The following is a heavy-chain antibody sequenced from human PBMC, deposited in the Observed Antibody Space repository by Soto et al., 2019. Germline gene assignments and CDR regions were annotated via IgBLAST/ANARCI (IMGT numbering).Heavy chain of an antibody. Sequence: EVQLVESGGVVVQPGGSLRLSCAASGFTFDDYSMHWVRQAPGKGLEWVSLISWDGGSTYYADSVKGRFTISRDNSKNSLYLQMTILTTEDSAFYYCGKDGAVSDYSDVEYWGQGALVTVSS. CDR3: GKDGAVSDYSDVEY. CDR2: ISWDGGST. J-gene: IGHJ4*02. V-gene: IGHV3-43*01. CDR1: GFTFDDYS. D-gene: IGHD4-17*01.